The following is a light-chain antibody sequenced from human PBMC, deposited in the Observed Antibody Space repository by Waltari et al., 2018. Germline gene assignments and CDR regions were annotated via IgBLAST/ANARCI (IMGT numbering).Light chain of an antibody. J-gene: IGKJ1*01. CDR3: HQFYGDPRT. Sequence: DIVMTQSPDSLAVSLGERATINCKSSQSVLYSSNNKNYLAWYQQKPGQPLKLLIYWASIRESGVPDRFSGSGSGTDFTLTISSLQAEDVAVYYCHQFYGDPRTFGQGTTVEIK. CDR2: WAS. V-gene: IGKV4-1*01. CDR1: QSVLYSSNNKNY.